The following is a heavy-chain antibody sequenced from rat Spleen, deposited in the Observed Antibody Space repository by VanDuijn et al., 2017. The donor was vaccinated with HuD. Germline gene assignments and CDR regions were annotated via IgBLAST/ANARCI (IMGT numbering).Heavy chain of an antibody. V-gene: IGHV5S10*01. Sequence: EVQLVESGGDLVQPGRSLKLSCAASGFTFSDYNMAWVRQAPKKGLEWVATIIYDGIRTYYRDSVKGRFTISRDNAKSTLYLQMDNLRSEDTATYYCARPNYPGFNYFDYWGQGVMVTVSS. D-gene: IGHD1-4*01. J-gene: IGHJ2*01. CDR1: GFTFSDYN. CDR2: IIYDGIRT. CDR3: ARPNYPGFNYFDY.